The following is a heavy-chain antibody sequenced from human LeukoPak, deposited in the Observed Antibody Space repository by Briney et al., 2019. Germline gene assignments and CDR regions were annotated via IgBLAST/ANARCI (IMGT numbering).Heavy chain of an antibody. D-gene: IGHD2-2*01. Sequence: GASVKVSCKASGGTFSSYAISWVRQAPGQGLEWMGGIIPIFGTANYAKKFQGRVTITADESTSTAYMELSSLRSEDTAVYYCARGDVVVPAADYYYYGMDVWGQGTTVTVSS. CDR1: GGTFSSYA. V-gene: IGHV1-69*13. J-gene: IGHJ6*02. CDR2: IIPIFGTA. CDR3: ARGDVVVPAADYYYYGMDV.